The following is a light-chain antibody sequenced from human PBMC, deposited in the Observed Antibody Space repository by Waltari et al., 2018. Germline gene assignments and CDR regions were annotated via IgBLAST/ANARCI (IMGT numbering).Light chain of an antibody. J-gene: IGLJ2*01. CDR1: SLRSYY. V-gene: IGLV3-19*01. CDR3: NSRDSSGNHVV. Sequence: SSELTQDPAVSVALGQTVRITCQGDSLRSYYASWYQQKPGPAPVLVIYGKNNRPSGIPDRFSGSSSGNTASFTITGAQAEDEADYYCNSRDSSGNHVVFGGGTKLTVL. CDR2: GKN.